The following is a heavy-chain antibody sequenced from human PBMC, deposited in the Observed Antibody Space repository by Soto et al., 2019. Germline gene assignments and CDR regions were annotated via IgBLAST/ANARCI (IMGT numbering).Heavy chain of an antibody. CDR2: TIPIFGTA. J-gene: IGHJ6*02. CDR1: GGTFSSYA. V-gene: IGHV1-69*13. Sequence: AVKVSCKASGGTFSSYAISWVRLAPGQGIEWMGGTIPIFGTANYAQKFQGRVTITADESTSTAYMELSSLRSEDTAVYYCASTGYCSGGSCYPVSYYGMDVWGQGTTVTVSS. D-gene: IGHD2-15*01. CDR3: ASTGYCSGGSCYPVSYYGMDV.